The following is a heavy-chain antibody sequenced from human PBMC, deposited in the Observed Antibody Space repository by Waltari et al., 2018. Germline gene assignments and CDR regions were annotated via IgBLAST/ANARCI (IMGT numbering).Heavy chain of an antibody. Sequence: QVQLVQSGAEVKKPGASVKVTCKASGYTFIDYGVSWVRQAPGQGLAWLGWIRANNGNTNDAQEIQGRVTMTTDTSTNTAYLELTSLRSDDTAVYYCARKAAYYYDRSGYGRSAEYFQHWGQGTLVTVSS. CDR3: ARKAAYYYDRSGYGRSAEYFQH. D-gene: IGHD3-22*01. V-gene: IGHV1-18*04. J-gene: IGHJ1*01. CDR2: IRANNGNT. CDR1: GYTFIDYG.